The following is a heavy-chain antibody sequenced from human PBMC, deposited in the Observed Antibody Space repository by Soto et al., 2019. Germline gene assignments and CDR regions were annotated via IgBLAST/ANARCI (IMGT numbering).Heavy chain of an antibody. Sequence: PGGSLRLSCEASGFTFNDSSMDWVRQAPEKGLEWVSSISSSVTYIYYADSVKGRFAISRDNANNVMYLQMDTLRAEDTAVYYCVRAGHVFDVHYYGMDLWGQGTTVTVSS. V-gene: IGHV3-21*01. CDR2: ISSSVTYI. CDR1: GFTFNDSS. D-gene: IGHD3-10*01. J-gene: IGHJ6*02. CDR3: VRAGHVFDVHYYGMDL.